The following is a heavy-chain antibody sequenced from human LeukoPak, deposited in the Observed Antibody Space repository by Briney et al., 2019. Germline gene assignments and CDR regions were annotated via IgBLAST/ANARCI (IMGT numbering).Heavy chain of an antibody. V-gene: IGHV3-23*01. Sequence: AGGSLRLSCAASGFTFSSYAMSWVRQAPGKGLEWVSAISGSGGSTYYADSVKGRFTISRDNAKNSLYLQMNSLRAEDTAVYYCARGSRTPDYWGQGTLVTVSS. CDR1: GFTFSSYA. CDR2: ISGSGGST. J-gene: IGHJ4*02. CDR3: ARGSRTPDY.